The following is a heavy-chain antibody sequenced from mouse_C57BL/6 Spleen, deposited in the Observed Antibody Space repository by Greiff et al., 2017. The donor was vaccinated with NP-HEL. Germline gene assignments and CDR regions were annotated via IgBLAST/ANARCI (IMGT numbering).Heavy chain of an antibody. Sequence: EVQLQESGPGMVKPSQSLSLTCTVTGYSITSGYDWHWLRHLPGNKLEWTGYISYSGSTNYNPSLKSRISITHDTSKNHFFLKCNSVTTEDTATCYCARGAGSSWYIDVWGTGTTVTVSS. D-gene: IGHD1-1*01. V-gene: IGHV3-1*01. CDR2: ISYSGST. CDR1: GYSITSGYD. J-gene: IGHJ1*03. CDR3: ARGAGSSWYIDV.